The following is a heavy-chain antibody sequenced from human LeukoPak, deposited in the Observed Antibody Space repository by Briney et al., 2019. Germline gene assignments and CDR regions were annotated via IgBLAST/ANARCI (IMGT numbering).Heavy chain of an antibody. J-gene: IGHJ4*01. Sequence: GGSLRLSCAVSGFAFRSYAMSWVRQAPGEGLEWVSAISGSGGSTYYADSVKGRFTISRDNSKNTLYLQINSLRAEDTAVYYYAKDLSITILGVVMYYFDYWGQGTLVTVSS. D-gene: IGHD3-3*01. V-gene: IGHV3-23*01. CDR1: GFAFRSYA. CDR3: AKDLSITILGVVMYYFDY. CDR2: ISGSGGST.